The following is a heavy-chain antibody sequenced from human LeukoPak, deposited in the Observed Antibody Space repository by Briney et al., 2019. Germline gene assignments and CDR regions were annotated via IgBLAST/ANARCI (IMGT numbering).Heavy chain of an antibody. D-gene: IGHD5-12*01. CDR3: ARDSGYDFWYYYYYMDV. CDR2: IYYSGST. CDR1: GYSISSGYY. Sequence: SETLSLTCTVSGYSISSGYYWGWIRQPPGKGLEWIGSIYYSGSTYYNPSLKSRVTISVDTSKNQFSLKLSSVTAADTAVYYCARDSGYDFWYYYYYMDVWGKGTTVTVSS. J-gene: IGHJ6*03. V-gene: IGHV4-38-2*02.